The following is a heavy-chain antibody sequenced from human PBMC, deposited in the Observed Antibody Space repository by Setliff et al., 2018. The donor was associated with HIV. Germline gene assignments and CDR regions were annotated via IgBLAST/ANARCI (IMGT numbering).Heavy chain of an antibody. CDR3: AKQGIAGAGLLGYFDY. J-gene: IGHJ4*02. CDR1: GFTFRDYG. Sequence: HPGGSLRLSCAASGFTFRDYGMNWVRQAPGKGLEWVAFIWYDASQTYYADSVKGRFTISRDNSKNTLYLQMNRLRAEDTAVYYCAKQGIAGAGLLGYFDYWGQGALVTVSS. V-gene: IGHV3-33*08. D-gene: IGHD6-13*01. CDR2: IWYDASQT.